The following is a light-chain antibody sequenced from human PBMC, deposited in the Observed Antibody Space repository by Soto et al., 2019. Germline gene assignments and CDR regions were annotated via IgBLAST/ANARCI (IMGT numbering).Light chain of an antibody. V-gene: IGKV1-39*01. Sequence: DIQMTQSPSSLSASVGDRVTITCRASQSITTYLNWYQQRPGKAPKLLIYAASSLQSGVPSRFSGSGSGTDFTLTISSLQPEDFATYYCQESYITPWTFGQGTKVEIK. J-gene: IGKJ1*01. CDR1: QSITTY. CDR3: QESYITPWT. CDR2: AAS.